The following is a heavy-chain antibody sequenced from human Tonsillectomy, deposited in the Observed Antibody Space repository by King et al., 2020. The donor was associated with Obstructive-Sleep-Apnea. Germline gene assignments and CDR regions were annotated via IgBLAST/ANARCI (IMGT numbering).Heavy chain of an antibody. D-gene: IGHD6-19*01. CDR2: IKNKAEGGTK. V-gene: IGHV3-15*01. CDR3: ISDRSGWLGALDFDY. CDR1: GFTFTIPW. J-gene: IGHJ4*02. Sequence: VQLVESGGGLVRTGGSLRLSCAASGFTFTIPWVRWVRQAPGKGLEWLGRIKNKAEGGTKAYAAPGKGRFTISRDDSKNTLYLQSNSLKIEDTGVYYCISDRSGWLGALDFDYWGQGTLVTVSS.